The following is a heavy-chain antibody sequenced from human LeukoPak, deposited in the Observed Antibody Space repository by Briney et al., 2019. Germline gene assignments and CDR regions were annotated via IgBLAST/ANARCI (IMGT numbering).Heavy chain of an antibody. V-gene: IGHV3-21*01. Sequence: TGGSLRLSCAASGFTFSSYSMNWVRQAPGKGLEWVSSISSSSTYIYYADSLKGRFTISRDNAKNSLYLQMNSLRAEDTAVYYCARAPETYGDYGPIYYGMDVWGKGTTVTVSS. CDR1: GFTFSSYS. CDR3: ARAPETYGDYGPIYYGMDV. D-gene: IGHD4-17*01. J-gene: IGHJ6*04. CDR2: ISSSSTYI.